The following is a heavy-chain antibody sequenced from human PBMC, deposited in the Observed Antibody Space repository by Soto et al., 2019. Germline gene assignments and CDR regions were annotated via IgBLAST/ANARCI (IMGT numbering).Heavy chain of an antibody. CDR2: IYYSGST. J-gene: IGHJ5*02. V-gene: IGHV4-59*01. Sequence: PSETLSLTCTVSGGSISSYYWSWIRQPPGKGLEWIGYIYYSGSTNYNPSLKSRVTISVDTSKNQFSLKLSSVTAADTAVYYCERIRGSPLHGNWFDPWGQGTLVTVSS. CDR1: GGSISSYY. D-gene: IGHD1-26*01. CDR3: ERIRGSPLHGNWFDP.